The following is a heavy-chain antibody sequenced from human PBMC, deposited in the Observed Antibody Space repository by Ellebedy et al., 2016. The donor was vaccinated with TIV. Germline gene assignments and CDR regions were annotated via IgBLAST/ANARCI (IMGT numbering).Heavy chain of an antibody. Sequence: MPGGSLRLSCSVSGGSISSNTYYRGWIRQHPGKGLEWIGSIYYSGNTYYNPSLSNRVTISVDASNNQFSLKLNSVTAADTAVYYCARDGITKIRGRPNWFDPWGQGTLVTVSS. CDR2: IYYSGNT. V-gene: IGHV4-39*07. D-gene: IGHD3-10*01. CDR1: GGSISSNTYY. J-gene: IGHJ5*02. CDR3: ARDGITKIRGRPNWFDP.